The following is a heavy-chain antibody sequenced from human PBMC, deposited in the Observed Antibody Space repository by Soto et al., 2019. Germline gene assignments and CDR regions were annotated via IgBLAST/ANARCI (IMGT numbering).Heavy chain of an antibody. CDR1: GGSISSSSYY. CDR3: AKGGLVRGGFHGWFDP. CDR2: IYYSGST. Sequence: SETLSLTCTVSGGSISSSSYYWGWIRQPPGKGLEWIGSIYYSGSTYYNPSLKSRVTISVDTSKNQFSLQLNSVTPEDTAVYYCAKGGLVRGGFHGWFDPWGQGMLVTVSS. V-gene: IGHV4-39*01. D-gene: IGHD3-10*01. J-gene: IGHJ5*02.